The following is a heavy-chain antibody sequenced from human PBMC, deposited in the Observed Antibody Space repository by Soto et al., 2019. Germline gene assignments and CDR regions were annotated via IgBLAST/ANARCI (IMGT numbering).Heavy chain of an antibody. CDR2: ISGSDNT. D-gene: IGHD4-4*01. CDR3: AKDIGNPQGYFDY. Sequence: PGGSLRLSCEASGFTFPNHAMSWARQAPGKGLEWVSGISGSDNTYYADSVKGRFTVSRDNSKNTLYLRMDSLRVEDTAVYYCAKDIGNPQGYFDYWGQGTLVTVSS. J-gene: IGHJ4*02. V-gene: IGHV3-23*01. CDR1: GFTFPNHA.